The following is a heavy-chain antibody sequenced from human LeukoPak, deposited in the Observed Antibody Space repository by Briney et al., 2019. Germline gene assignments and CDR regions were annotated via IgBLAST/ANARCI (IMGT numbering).Heavy chain of an antibody. Sequence: SETLSLTCTVSGGSISSSSYYWGWLRQPPGKGLEWIGSTYYRGSTYYNPSLKSRVTISVDTSKNQFSLKLSSVTAADTAVYYCARDLRAYYDSSDDPTLSDYWGQGTLVTVSS. J-gene: IGHJ4*02. CDR1: GGSISSSSYY. CDR3: ARDLRAYYDSSDDPTLSDY. CDR2: TYYRGST. D-gene: IGHD3-22*01. V-gene: IGHV4-39*07.